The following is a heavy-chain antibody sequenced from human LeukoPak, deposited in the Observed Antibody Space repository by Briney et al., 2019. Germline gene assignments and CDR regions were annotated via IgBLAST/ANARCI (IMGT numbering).Heavy chain of an antibody. Sequence: GESLKISCKGSGYSFTSYWIGWVRQMPGKGLEWMGIIYPGDSDTRYSPSFQGQVAISADKSISTAYLQWSSLKASDTAMYYCARHGPSNGDARDGFDYWGQGTLVTVSS. J-gene: IGHJ4*02. CDR2: IYPGDSDT. CDR3: ARHGPSNGDARDGFDY. D-gene: IGHD4-17*01. V-gene: IGHV5-51*01. CDR1: GYSFTSYW.